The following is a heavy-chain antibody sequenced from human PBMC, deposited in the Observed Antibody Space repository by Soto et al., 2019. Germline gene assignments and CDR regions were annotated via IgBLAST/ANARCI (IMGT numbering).Heavy chain of an antibody. CDR3: ARSEATGLDY. Sequence: QVQLQESGPGLVKPSGTLSLTCTVSGGSMPSSNWWNWVRQSPGKGLEWIGEAHHSGRTNYNPSLKSRVPISVDKSKNHFSLKLSTLTAADTAVYYCARSEATGLDYWGQGTLVTVSS. V-gene: IGHV4-4*02. CDR2: AHHSGRT. D-gene: IGHD1-26*01. CDR1: GGSMPSSNW. J-gene: IGHJ4*02.